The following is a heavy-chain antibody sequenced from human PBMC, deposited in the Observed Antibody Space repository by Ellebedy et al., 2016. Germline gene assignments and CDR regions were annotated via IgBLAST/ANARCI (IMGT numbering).Heavy chain of an antibody. J-gene: IGHJ5*02. CDR1: GGSISSSSYY. CDR2: LYYSGTT. Sequence: SETLSLXXTVFGGSISSSSYYWGWIRQPPGKGLEWFGSLYYSGTTYYSPSLRGRITISVDTSRNQLSLKLSSVTAADTALYYCARRLSIGISGLGWFDPWGQGILVTVSS. V-gene: IGHV4-39*01. CDR3: ARRLSIGISGLGWFDP. D-gene: IGHD1-14*01.